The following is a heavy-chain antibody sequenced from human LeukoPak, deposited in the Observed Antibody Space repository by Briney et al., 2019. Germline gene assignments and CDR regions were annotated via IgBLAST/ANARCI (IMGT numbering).Heavy chain of an antibody. D-gene: IGHD6-13*01. CDR3: ARDRAAGSYYYYYMDV. J-gene: IGHJ6*03. CDR2: IYYSGST. V-gene: IGHV4-59*01. CDR1: GGSISSDY. Sequence: SETLSLTCTVSGGSISSDYWSWIRQPPGKGLEWMGYIYYSGSTNYNPSLKSRVTISVDTSKNQFSLKLSSVTAADTAVYYCARDRAAGSYYYYYMDVWGKGTTVTVSS.